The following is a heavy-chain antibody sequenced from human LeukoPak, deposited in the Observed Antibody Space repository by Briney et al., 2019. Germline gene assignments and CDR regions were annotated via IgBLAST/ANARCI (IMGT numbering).Heavy chain of an antibody. Sequence: GGSLRLSCAASGFTFSSYSMNWVRQAPGKGLEWVSYISSSSSTIYYADSVKGRFTISRDNAKNSPYLQMNSLRAEDTAVYYCARDQDTIFGVVMVFDYWGQGTLVTVSS. J-gene: IGHJ4*02. D-gene: IGHD3-3*01. CDR2: ISSSSSTI. V-gene: IGHV3-48*01. CDR1: GFTFSSYS. CDR3: ARDQDTIFGVVMVFDY.